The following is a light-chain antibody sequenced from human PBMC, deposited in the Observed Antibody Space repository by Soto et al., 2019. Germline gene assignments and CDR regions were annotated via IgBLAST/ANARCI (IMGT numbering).Light chain of an antibody. V-gene: IGKV1-5*01. J-gene: IGKJ1*01. Sequence: IQMTQSPSTLSASVGDRVTITCRASQSVSDWLAWCQQKPGNPPKLLIYDTSRLESAVPSRFSASGSGTEFTLTISRLEPEDFAVYYCQQYGRSPPWTFGQGTKVDIK. CDR3: QQYGRSPPWT. CDR2: DTS. CDR1: QSVSDW.